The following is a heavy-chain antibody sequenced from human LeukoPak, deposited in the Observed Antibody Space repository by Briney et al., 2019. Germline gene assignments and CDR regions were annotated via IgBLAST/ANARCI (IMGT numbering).Heavy chain of an antibody. CDR1: GGSFSGYY. Sequence: SETLSLTCAVYGGSFSGYYWGWIRQPPGKGLEWIGEINHSGSTNYNPSLKSRVTISVDTSKNQFSLKLSSVTAADTAVYYCASTPPNCSGGSCYFPIDYGGQGTLVTVSS. J-gene: IGHJ4*02. CDR2: INHSGST. D-gene: IGHD2-15*01. CDR3: ASTPPNCSGGSCYFPIDY. V-gene: IGHV4-34*01.